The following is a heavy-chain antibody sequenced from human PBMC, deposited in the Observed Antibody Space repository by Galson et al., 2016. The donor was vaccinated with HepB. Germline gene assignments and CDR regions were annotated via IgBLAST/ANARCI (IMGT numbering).Heavy chain of an antibody. CDR1: GFTFRNYG. CDR2: ISRSGDST. Sequence: SLRLSCAASGFTFRNYGMTLVRQAPGKGLEVVSSISRSGDSTDYADSVKGRFTISRDNSKNTLSLQMNSLTADDTAIYYCVQGSTAPAVWGKGTTVTVSS. D-gene: IGHD2-2*01. J-gene: IGHJ6*04. V-gene: IGHV3-23*01. CDR3: VQGSTAPAV.